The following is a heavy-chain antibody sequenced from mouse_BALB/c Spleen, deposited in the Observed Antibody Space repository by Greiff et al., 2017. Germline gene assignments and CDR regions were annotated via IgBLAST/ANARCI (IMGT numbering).Heavy chain of an antibody. D-gene: IGHD2-1*01. CDR1: GYTFTDYE. CDR3: TRRRGNYRTMDN. V-gene: IGHV1-15*01. Sequence: VQLQQSGAELVRPGASVTLSCKASGYTFTDYEMHWVKQTPVHGLEWIGAIDPETGGTAYNQKFKGKATLTADKSSSTAYMELRSLTSEDSAVYYCTRRRGNYRTMDNGGKGTSVTVSP. CDR2: IDPETGGT. J-gene: IGHJ4*01.